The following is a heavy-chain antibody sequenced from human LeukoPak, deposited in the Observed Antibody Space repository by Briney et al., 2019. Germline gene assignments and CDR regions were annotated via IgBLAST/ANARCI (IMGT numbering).Heavy chain of an antibody. CDR1: GFSFTAYS. CDR2: IGPGGDI. CDR3: ARRFDS. Sequence: GGSLGLSCAASGFSFTAYSMNWVRQAPGRGLEWISYIGPGGDIYYADSVTGRFTVSRDTAKNSLYLQMNGLRVEDTAVYYCARRFDSWGQGTLVTVSS. J-gene: IGHJ4*02. V-gene: IGHV3-48*01.